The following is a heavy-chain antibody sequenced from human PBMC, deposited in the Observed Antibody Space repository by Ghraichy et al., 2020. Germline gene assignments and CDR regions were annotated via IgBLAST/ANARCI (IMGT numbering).Heavy chain of an antibody. J-gene: IGHJ4*02. CDR1: GYIFTAYH. Sequence: ASVKVSCKASGYIFTAYHINWVRQAPGQGLEWMGYISPNSGGTNYAQKFQGRVTITRDTSITTAYMEVSRVRSDDTAVYYCARLGLDYGDYEYAPFDYWGQGTLVPFSS. D-gene: IGHD4-17*01. V-gene: IGHV1-2*02. CDR3: ARLGLDYGDYEYAPFDY. CDR2: ISPNSGGT.